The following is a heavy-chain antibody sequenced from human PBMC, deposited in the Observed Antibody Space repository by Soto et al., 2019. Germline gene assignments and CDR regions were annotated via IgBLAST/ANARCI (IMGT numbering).Heavy chain of an antibody. Sequence: SETLSLTCNVSGGFISGHYWSWVRQTPGKGLEWIGYIYYSGSANYNPSLKSRVTISVDTSKNQFSLKLNSVTAADSAVYFCARLEGLATISYYFDFWGPGALVTVSS. CDR2: IYYSGSA. J-gene: IGHJ4*02. D-gene: IGHD5-12*01. CDR1: GGFISGHY. CDR3: ARLEGLATISYYFDF. V-gene: IGHV4-59*08.